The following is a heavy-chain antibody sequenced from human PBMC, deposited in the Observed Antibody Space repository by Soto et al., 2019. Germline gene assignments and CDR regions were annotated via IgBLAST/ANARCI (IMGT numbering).Heavy chain of an antibody. Sequence: SETLSLTCTVSGGSISSYYWSWIRQPPGKGLEWIGYIYYSGSTNYNPSLKSRVTISVDTSKNQFSLKLSSVTAADTAVYYCARGRYFDWSTDYWGQGTLVTAPQ. J-gene: IGHJ4*02. CDR3: ARGRYFDWSTDY. D-gene: IGHD3-9*01. CDR1: GGSISSYY. CDR2: IYYSGST. V-gene: IGHV4-59*01.